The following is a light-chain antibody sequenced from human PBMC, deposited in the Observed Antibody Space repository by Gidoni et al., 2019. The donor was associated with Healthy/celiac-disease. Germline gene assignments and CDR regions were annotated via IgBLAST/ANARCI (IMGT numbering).Light chain of an antibody. Sequence: DIQMTQSPSTLSASVGDRVTITCRASQSISSWLAWYQQKPGKAPKLLIYKASSLESGVPSRFSGRGSGTEFTLTISSLQPDDFATYYCQQYNSYSRTFXQXTKLEIK. J-gene: IGKJ2*01. V-gene: IGKV1-5*03. CDR1: QSISSW. CDR2: KAS. CDR3: QQYNSYSRT.